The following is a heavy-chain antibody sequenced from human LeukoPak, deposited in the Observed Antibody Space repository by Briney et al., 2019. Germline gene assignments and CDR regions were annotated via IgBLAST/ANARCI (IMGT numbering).Heavy chain of an antibody. J-gene: IGHJ4*02. Sequence: SETLSLTCAVYGGSFSGYYWSWIRQPPGKGLEWIGEINHSGSTNYNPSLKSRVTISVDTSKNQFSLKLSSVTAEDTAVYYCAKDPRLRQDFDYWGQGTLVTVSS. CDR3: AKDPRLRQDFDY. V-gene: IGHV4-34*01. CDR2: INHSGST. CDR1: GGSFSGYY. D-gene: IGHD5-12*01.